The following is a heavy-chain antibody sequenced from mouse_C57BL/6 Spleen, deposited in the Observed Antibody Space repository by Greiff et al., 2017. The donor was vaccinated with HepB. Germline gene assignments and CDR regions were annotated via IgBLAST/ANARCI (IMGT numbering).Heavy chain of an antibody. D-gene: IGHD1-2*01. V-gene: IGHV2-9-1*01. CDR2: IWTGGGT. Sequence: VQRVESGPGLVAPSQSLSITCTVSGFSLTSYAISWVRQPPGKGLEWLGVIWTGGGTNYNSALKSRLSISKDNSKSQVFLKMNSLQTDDTARYYCAREDYYGHYYAMDYGGQGTSVTVSS. CDR3: AREDYYGHYYAMDY. J-gene: IGHJ4*01. CDR1: GFSLTSYA.